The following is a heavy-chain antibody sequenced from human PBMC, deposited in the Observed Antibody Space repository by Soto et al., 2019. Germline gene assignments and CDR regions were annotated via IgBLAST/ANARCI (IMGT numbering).Heavy chain of an antibody. Sequence: QVQLQESGPGLVKPSGILSLTCAVSGGSIRSSNWWSWVRQPPGKGLEWIGEIYHSGSTNYNPSLKSRVCISVDKSKSQLSLKLRSGTAADTAVYYCAREKYCSSTSCYGWFDPWGQGTLVTVSS. CDR1: GGSIRSSNW. CDR2: IYHSGST. J-gene: IGHJ5*02. CDR3: AREKYCSSTSCYGWFDP. D-gene: IGHD2-2*01. V-gene: IGHV4-4*02.